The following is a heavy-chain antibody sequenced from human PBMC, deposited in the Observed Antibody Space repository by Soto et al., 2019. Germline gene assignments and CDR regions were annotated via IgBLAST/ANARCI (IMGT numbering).Heavy chain of an antibody. V-gene: IGHV1-3*01. CDR3: AREPEDGVPGDY. Sequence: QVPLVQSGAEVKEPGASVRVSCKTSGYTFTSHTLHWARQAPGQGLEWMVWIRVAQNSPRYAQRFQGRVTFSTDTSATTGYMELSDLTREDTAIYYCAREPEDGVPGDYWGQGTLVAVSS. CDR1: GYTFTSHT. CDR2: IRVAQNSP. J-gene: IGHJ4*02. D-gene: IGHD2-8*01.